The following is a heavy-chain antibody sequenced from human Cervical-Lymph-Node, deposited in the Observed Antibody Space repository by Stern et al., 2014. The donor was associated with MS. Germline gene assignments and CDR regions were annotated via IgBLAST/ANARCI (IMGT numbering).Heavy chain of an antibody. V-gene: IGHV1-18*01. CDR3: ARGDDKTSYDY. CDR1: GYTFTNTG. J-gene: IGHJ4*02. Sequence: QMQLVQSGAEVKKPVASVKVSCKASGYTFTNTGINWVRLAPGQGPEWMGWVSTYNGNTKYAQKLRGRVTMTTDTSTSTAYMELRSLRSDDTAVYYCARGDDKTSYDYWGQGALVTVSS. CDR2: VSTYNGNT. D-gene: IGHD1-1*01.